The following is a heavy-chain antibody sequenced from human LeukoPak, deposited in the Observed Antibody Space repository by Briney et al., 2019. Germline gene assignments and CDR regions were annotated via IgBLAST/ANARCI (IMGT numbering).Heavy chain of an antibody. CDR1: GFTVSSNY. J-gene: IGHJ1*01. D-gene: IGHD6-19*01. CDR3: VKVLSSGWYGAFAEYFQH. CDR2: IYSGGST. V-gene: IGHV3-53*01. Sequence: GGSLRLSCAASGFTVSSNYMSWVRQAPGKGLEWVSVIYSGGSTYYADSVKGRFTISRDNSKNTLYLQMNSLRAEDTAVYYCVKVLSSGWYGAFAEYFQHWGQGTLVTVSS.